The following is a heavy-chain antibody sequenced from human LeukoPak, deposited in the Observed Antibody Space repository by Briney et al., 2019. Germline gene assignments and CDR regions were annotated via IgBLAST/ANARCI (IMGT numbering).Heavy chain of an antibody. CDR3: AKDARGQGYYFDY. V-gene: IGHV3-23*01. CDR2: ISGSGGST. J-gene: IGHJ4*02. Sequence: GGSLRLSCAASGFTFSNYAMTWVRHAPGKGLECVSTISGSGGSTYYAHSVRGRFTISRDNSKNTVYQQMNSLRAEDTAVYYCAKDARGQGYYFDYWGQGTLVTVS. CDR1: GFTFSNYA.